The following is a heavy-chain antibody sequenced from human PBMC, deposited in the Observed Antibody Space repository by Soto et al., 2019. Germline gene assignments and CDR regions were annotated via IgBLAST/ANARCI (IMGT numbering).Heavy chain of an antibody. V-gene: IGHV4-30-4*01. CDR3: ARGYDFAGFSPYGLDV. J-gene: IGHJ6*02. D-gene: IGHD3-3*01. Sequence: PSETLSLTCTVSGTPINSADFYWTWIRQPPGKGLEWIGYIYYSGTAFHNPSLRSRISMSVDTPKNQFSLRLNSVTAADTAVYCCARGYDFAGFSPYGLDVWGQGTTVTVSS. CDR1: GTPINSADFY. CDR2: IYYSGTA.